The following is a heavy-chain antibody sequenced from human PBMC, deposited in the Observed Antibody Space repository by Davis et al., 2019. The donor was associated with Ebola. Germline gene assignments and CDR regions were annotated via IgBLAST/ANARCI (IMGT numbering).Heavy chain of an antibody. CDR3: ARVALYAFDI. CDR1: GITFSSYD. Sequence: PGGSLRLSCAASGITFSSYDMTWARQAPGKGLEWISYISISSSTIYYADPVKGRFAISRDNAKSLLFLQMNSLRAEDTAVYYCARVALYAFDIWGHGTAVTVSS. J-gene: IGHJ3*02. CDR2: ISISSSTI. V-gene: IGHV3-48*03.